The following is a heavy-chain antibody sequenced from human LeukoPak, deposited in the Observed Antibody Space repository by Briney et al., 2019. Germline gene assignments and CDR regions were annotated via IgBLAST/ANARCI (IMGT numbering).Heavy chain of an antibody. CDR1: GGSISSGSYY. J-gene: IGHJ5*02. CDR2: IYPSGST. V-gene: IGHV4-61*02. CDR3: ARAVGSSESNWFDP. Sequence: PSQTLSLTCTVSGGSISSGSYYWSWIRQPAGKGLEWIERIYPSGSTNYNPSLKSRVTISVDRSKNQFSLMLRSVTAADTAVYYCARAVGSSESNWFDPWGQGTLATVSS. D-gene: IGHD1-26*01.